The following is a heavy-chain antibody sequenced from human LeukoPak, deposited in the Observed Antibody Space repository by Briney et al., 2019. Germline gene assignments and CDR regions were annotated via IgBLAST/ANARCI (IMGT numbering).Heavy chain of an antibody. V-gene: IGHV3-23*01. D-gene: IGHD3-22*01. CDR2: ISGSGGST. J-gene: IGHJ4*02. CDR3: AKSRARREGSSGSIDY. CDR1: GFTFSSYA. Sequence: GGSLRLSCAASGFTFSSYAMSWVRQAPGKGLEWVSAISGSGGSTYYADSVKGQFTNSRDNSKNTLYLQMNSLRAEDTALYYCAKSRARREGSSGSIDYWGQGTLVTVSS.